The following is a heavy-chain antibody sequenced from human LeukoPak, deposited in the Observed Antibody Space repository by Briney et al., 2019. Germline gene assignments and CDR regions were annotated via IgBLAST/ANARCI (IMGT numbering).Heavy chain of an antibody. J-gene: IGHJ4*02. CDR3: ARVDRGVAAAGMLDY. CDR2: TSSSSSYI. CDR1: GFTFSSYI. V-gene: IGHV3-21*01. Sequence: AGSLRLSCAASGFTFSSYIMNWVRQAPGKGLEWVSSTSSSSSYIYYADSVKGRFTISRDNAKNSLYLQMNSLRAEDTAVYYCARVDRGVAAAGMLDYWGQGTLVTVSS. D-gene: IGHD6-13*01.